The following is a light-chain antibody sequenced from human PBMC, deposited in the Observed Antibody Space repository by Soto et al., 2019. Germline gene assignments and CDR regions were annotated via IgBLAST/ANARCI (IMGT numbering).Light chain of an antibody. CDR3: QQYNSYPYT. CDR1: QSISSW. Sequence: DIQMTQSPSTLSASVGDRVTITCRASQSISSWLAWYQQRPGTAPKVLIYKASSLKSGVASRFSGSGSGTEFTLTVSSLQPDDFATYFCQQYNSYPYTFGQGTKLEIK. J-gene: IGKJ2*01. V-gene: IGKV1-5*03. CDR2: KAS.